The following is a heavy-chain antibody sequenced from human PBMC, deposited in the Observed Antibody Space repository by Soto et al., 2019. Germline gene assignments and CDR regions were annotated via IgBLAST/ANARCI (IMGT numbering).Heavy chain of an antibody. CDR2: INPNSGGT. Sequence: GASVKVSCKASGYSFSGYYMHWVRQAPGQGLEWMGWINPNSGGTNYAQNLQGRVTMTTDTSTSTAFMELRSLRSDDTAVYFCARYCSGGSCHRGVPDYWGQGTLVTVSS. V-gene: IGHV1-2*02. CDR3: ARYCSGGSCHRGVPDY. CDR1: GYSFSGYY. D-gene: IGHD2-15*01. J-gene: IGHJ4*02.